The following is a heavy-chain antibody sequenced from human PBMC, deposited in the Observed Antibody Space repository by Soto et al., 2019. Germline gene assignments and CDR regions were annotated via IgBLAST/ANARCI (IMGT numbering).Heavy chain of an antibody. D-gene: IGHD3-10*01. J-gene: IGHJ6*02. Sequence: SESLSLTCAVYAFSLLRGYYLVSMRHAAGKGLECIGTIYYSGNTDYTPNFKSRVTISVDTSKSKFYLKLNCVTAADTAVYYCARGKGKPYYYALDVWGQGTVVTVSS. CDR1: AFSLLRGYY. CDR3: ARGKGKPYYYALDV. CDR2: IYYSGNT. V-gene: IGHV4-38-2*01.